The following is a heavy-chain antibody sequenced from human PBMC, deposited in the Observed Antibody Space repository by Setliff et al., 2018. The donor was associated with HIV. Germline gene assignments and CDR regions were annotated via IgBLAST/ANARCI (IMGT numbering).Heavy chain of an antibody. J-gene: IGHJ6*02. CDR1: GFSFNAFY. D-gene: IGHD2-15*01. CDR3: ARVEGYCDGVSCYSDYYGMDV. Sequence: ASVKVSCKSSGFSFNAFYMHWVRQAPGQGLEYMGWINPNSGGTNYAQKFQGWVTMTSDSSISTAYMELSRLKSDDTAVYYCARVEGYCDGVSCYSDYYGMDVWGQGTTVTVSS. CDR2: INPNSGGT. V-gene: IGHV1-2*04.